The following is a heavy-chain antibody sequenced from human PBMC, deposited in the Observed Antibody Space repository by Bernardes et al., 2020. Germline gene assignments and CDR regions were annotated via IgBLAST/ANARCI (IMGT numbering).Heavy chain of an antibody. CDR3: AREIDAAMGPAMDV. CDR1: GFTFSRYG. CDR2: VWFDGSNQ. V-gene: IGHV3-33*07. D-gene: IGHD6-13*01. Sequence: GGSLRLSCAASGFTFSRYGMYWVRQAPGKGLEWVAVVWFDGSNQKYADSVKGRFTISRDNSKKTLYLQMNSLRAEDTAVYFCAREIDAAMGPAMDVWGQGTTVTVSS. J-gene: IGHJ6*02.